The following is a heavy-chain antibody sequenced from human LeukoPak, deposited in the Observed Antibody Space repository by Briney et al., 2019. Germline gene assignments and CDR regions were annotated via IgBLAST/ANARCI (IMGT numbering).Heavy chain of an antibody. D-gene: IGHD5-18*01. CDR2: ISSSGSTI. V-gene: IGHV3-48*03. J-gene: IGHJ4*02. CDR3: ARDGGYSYGYDY. Sequence: PGGSLRLSCAASGFTFSSYEMTWVRQAPGKGLEWVSYISSSGSTIYYADSVKGRFTISRDNAKNSLYLQMNSLRAEDTAVYYCARDGGYSYGYDYWGQGTLVTVSS. CDR1: GFTFSSYE.